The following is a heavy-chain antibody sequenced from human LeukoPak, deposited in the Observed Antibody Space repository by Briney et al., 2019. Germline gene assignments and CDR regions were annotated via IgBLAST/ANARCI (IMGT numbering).Heavy chain of an antibody. Sequence: GGSLRLSCGASGFTFSTYAMSWVRQAPGKGLEWVSAISGSGGSTYYADSVRGRFTISRDNSKNTLYLQMNSLRAEDTAVYYCAKASVSTVTTGDFDYWGQGTLVTVSS. CDR2: ISGSGGST. D-gene: IGHD4-17*01. CDR1: GFTFSTYA. J-gene: IGHJ4*02. V-gene: IGHV3-23*01. CDR3: AKASVSTVTTGDFDY.